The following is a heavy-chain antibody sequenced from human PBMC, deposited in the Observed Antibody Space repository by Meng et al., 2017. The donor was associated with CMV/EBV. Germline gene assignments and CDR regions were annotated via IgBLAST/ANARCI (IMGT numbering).Heavy chain of an antibody. CDR1: TFTNAW. CDR2: IKSKTDGGTT. D-gene: IGHD3-3*01. J-gene: IGHJ4*02. CDR3: TTVLDYDFWSGSRGY. V-gene: IGHV3-15*07. Sequence: TFTNAWMNWVRQAPGKGLEWVGRIKSKTDGGTTDYAAPVKGRFTISRDDSKNTLYLQMNSLKSEDTAAYYCTTVLDYDFWSGSRGYWGQGTLVTVSS.